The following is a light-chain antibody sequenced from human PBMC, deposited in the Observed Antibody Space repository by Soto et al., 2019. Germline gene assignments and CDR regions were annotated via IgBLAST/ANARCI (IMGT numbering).Light chain of an antibody. CDR1: QSVSSN. Sequence: EIVMTQSPVTLSVSPGESATLSCRASQSVSSNLAWYQQKPGQAPRLLIYGASTRATGIPARFSGRGSATDFTLTISSPQSEDCAVYYCQQCNDWPHTFGQGTKLEIK. V-gene: IGKV3-15*01. CDR2: GAS. CDR3: QQCNDWPHT. J-gene: IGKJ2*01.